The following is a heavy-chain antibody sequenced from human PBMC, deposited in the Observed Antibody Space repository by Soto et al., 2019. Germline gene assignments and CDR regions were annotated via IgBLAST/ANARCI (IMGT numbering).Heavy chain of an antibody. CDR2: IIPIFGTA. V-gene: IGHV1-69*01. J-gene: IGHJ6*02. CDR1: GGTFSSYA. Sequence: QVQLVQSGAEVKKPGSSVKVSCTASGGTFSSYAISWVRQAPGQGLEWMGGIIPIFGTANYAQKFQGRVTITADESTSTAYMELSSVRSEDTAVYYCARSKLGYFDGDPYYYYGMDVWGQGTTVTVSS. CDR3: ARSKLGYFDGDPYYYYGMDV. D-gene: IGHD3-9*01.